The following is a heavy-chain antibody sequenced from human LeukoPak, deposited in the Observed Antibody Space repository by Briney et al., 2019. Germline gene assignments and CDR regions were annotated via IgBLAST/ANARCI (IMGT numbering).Heavy chain of an antibody. Sequence: GSSVKVSCKASGGTFSSYAISWVRQAPGQGLEWMGRIIPIFGTANYAQKFQGRVTITTDESTSTAYMGLSSLRSEDTAVYYCARVGSYYGSGSSLDYWGRGTLVTVSS. CDR1: GGTFSSYA. CDR2: IIPIFGTA. CDR3: ARVGSYYGSGSSLDY. J-gene: IGHJ4*02. D-gene: IGHD3-10*01. V-gene: IGHV1-69*05.